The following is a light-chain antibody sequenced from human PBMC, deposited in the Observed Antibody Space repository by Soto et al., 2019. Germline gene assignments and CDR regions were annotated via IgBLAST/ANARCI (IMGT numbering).Light chain of an antibody. Sequence: LTQPASVSRSPGQSITISCTGTSSDVGGYKYVSWYQQHPDKAPKLIIYDVTNRPSGISNRFSGSKSGNTASLTISGLQAEDEADYYCSSYTSSSSYVFGTGTKVTVL. J-gene: IGLJ1*01. CDR1: SSDVGGYKY. CDR2: DVT. CDR3: SSYTSSSSYV. V-gene: IGLV2-14*01.